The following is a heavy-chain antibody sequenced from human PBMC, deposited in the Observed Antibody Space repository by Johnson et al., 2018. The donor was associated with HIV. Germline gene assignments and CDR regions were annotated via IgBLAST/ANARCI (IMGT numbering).Heavy chain of an antibody. D-gene: IGHD6-19*01. J-gene: IGHJ3*02. CDR1: GFTFSDYY. CDR3: ARGIAVAGTWDDAFDI. V-gene: IGHV3-11*04. Sequence: QVQLVESGGGLVQPGGSLRLSCVASGFTFSDYYMSWIRQAPGKGLEWVSYISGSGSTIYYADSVKGRFTIFRDNAKNSLYLQMNSLRAEDTAVYYCARGIAVAGTWDDAFDIWGQGTMVTVSS. CDR2: ISGSGSTI.